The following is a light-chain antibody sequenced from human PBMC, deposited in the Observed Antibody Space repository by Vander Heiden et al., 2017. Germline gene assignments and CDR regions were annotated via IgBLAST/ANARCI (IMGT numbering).Light chain of an antibody. CDR2: AAS. Sequence: DTQMTQATSSLSAFGGDRVTITRRASQTICSYFNWYQHKPGKAPKLLIYAASSLQSGVPSRFSGSGSRTAFTLTISSLQTEDFATYYCQESYGTPYTFGQGTRLEIK. CDR1: QTICSY. J-gene: IGKJ2*01. CDR3: QESYGTPYT. V-gene: IGKV1-39*01.